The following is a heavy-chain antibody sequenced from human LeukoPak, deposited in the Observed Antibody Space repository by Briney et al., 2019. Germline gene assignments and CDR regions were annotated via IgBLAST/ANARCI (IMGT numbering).Heavy chain of an antibody. CDR1: GFTFSSYT. CDR3: VRGAVTTDH. J-gene: IGHJ4*02. D-gene: IGHD4-11*01. CDR2: ITSSSNTI. V-gene: IGHV3-48*01. Sequence: PGGSLRLSCAASGFTFSSYTMNWVRQFPGKGLEWVSYITSSSNTIYYADSVKGRFTISRDNAKNSLYLQMNSVRAEDTAVYYCVRGAVTTDHWGQGTLVTVSS.